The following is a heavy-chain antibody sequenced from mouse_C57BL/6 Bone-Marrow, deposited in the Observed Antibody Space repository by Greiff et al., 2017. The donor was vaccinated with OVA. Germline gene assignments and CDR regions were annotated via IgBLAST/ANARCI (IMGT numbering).Heavy chain of an antibody. Sequence: QVQLKESGPGLVAPSHSLSITCTVSGYSLTSYGVDWVRQPPGKGLEWLGVICGGGGTTYNSALMSSLGISNDNSKSQVVLKMNSRQTEDTAMYYCAKHGYYYGSSPYDAMDYWGQGTSVTVSS. D-gene: IGHD1-1*01. CDR1: GYSLTSYG. CDR3: AKHGYYYGSSPYDAMDY. V-gene: IGHV2-9*01. CDR2: ICGGGGT. J-gene: IGHJ4*01.